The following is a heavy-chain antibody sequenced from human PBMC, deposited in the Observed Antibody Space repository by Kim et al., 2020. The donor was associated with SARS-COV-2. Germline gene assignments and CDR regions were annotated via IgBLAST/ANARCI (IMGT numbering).Heavy chain of an antibody. CDR1: GFTFVDYA. D-gene: IGHD3-10*01. CDR2: ISWNRGSI. CDR3: AKEDGLWFGLDY. Sequence: GGSLRLSCAASGFTFVDYAMHWVRQAPGKGLEWVSGISWNRGSIGYADSVKGRFTISRDNAKNSLYLQMNSLRAEDTALYYCAKEDGLWFGLDYWGKGT. V-gene: IGHV3-9*01. J-gene: IGHJ4*02.